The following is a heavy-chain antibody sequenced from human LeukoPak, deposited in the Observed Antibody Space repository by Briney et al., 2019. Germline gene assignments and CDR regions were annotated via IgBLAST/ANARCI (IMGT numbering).Heavy chain of an antibody. V-gene: IGHV3-21*01. D-gene: IGHD4-23*01. CDR2: ISSGSSYI. Sequence: GGSLRLSCAASGFTFSSYSMNWVRQAPGKGLEWVSSISSGSSYIYYADSVKGRFTISRDNSKNTLYLQMNSLRAEDTAVYYCARDFSYYGGNYDDYWGQGTLVTVSS. CDR3: ARDFSYYGGNYDDY. CDR1: GFTFSSYS. J-gene: IGHJ4*02.